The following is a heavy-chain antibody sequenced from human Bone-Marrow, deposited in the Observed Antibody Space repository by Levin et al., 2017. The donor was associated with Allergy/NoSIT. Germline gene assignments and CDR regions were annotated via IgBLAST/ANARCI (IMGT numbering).Heavy chain of an antibody. D-gene: IGHD3-22*01. V-gene: IGHV3-49*03. J-gene: IGHJ3*01. CDR1: GFSFGGST. Sequence: SGESLKISCTCSGFSFGGSTMTWFRRAPGKGLQWVGFVRSKTYGGTTEYGASVKGRFTISRDDSKSIAYLHMNSLKIEDTAMYYCTRATYYYDSSGPFDLWGQGTMVFVSS. CDR2: VRSKTYGGTT. CDR3: TRATYYYDSSGPFDL.